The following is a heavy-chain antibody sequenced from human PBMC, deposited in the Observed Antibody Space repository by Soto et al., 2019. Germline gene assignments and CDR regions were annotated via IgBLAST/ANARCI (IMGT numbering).Heavy chain of an antibody. J-gene: IGHJ6*02. D-gene: IGHD2-2*01. CDR1: GFTFSSYG. Sequence: QVQLVESGGGVVQPGRSLRLSCAASGFTFSSYGMHWVRQAPGKGLEWVAVISYDGSNKYYADSVKGRFTISRDNSKNTLYLQMNSLRAEDTAVYYCANARPAATTYYYGMDVWGQGTTVTVSS. V-gene: IGHV3-30*18. CDR3: ANARPAATTYYYGMDV. CDR2: ISYDGSNK.